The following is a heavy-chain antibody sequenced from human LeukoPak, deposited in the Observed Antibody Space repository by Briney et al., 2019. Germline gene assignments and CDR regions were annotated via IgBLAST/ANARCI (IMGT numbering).Heavy chain of an antibody. CDR3: AKKRVQRNWYGFIFDY. V-gene: IGHV3-23*01. J-gene: IGHJ4*02. Sequence: GGSLRLSCAASGFTFSNYAISWVRQAPGKGLEWVSSISPSNISSYYADSVRGRFTISRDNSKNTLYLQMNSLRAEDTAVYYCAKKRVQRNWYGFIFDYWGQGTLVTVSS. CDR1: GFTFSNYA. D-gene: IGHD3-10*01. CDR2: ISPSNISS.